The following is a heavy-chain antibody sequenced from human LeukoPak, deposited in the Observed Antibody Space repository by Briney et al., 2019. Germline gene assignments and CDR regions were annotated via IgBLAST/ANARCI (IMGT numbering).Heavy chain of an antibody. D-gene: IGHD2-2*01. CDR3: ARVVVVPAAPGPNDAFDI. Sequence: PGGSLRLSCAASGFTVSSNYMSWVRQAPGKGLEWVSVIYSGGGTYYADSVKGRFTISRDNSKNTLYLQMNSLRAEDTAVYYCARVVVVPAAPGPNDAFDIWGQGTMVTVSS. CDR1: GFTVSSNY. J-gene: IGHJ3*02. V-gene: IGHV3-66*02. CDR2: IYSGGGT.